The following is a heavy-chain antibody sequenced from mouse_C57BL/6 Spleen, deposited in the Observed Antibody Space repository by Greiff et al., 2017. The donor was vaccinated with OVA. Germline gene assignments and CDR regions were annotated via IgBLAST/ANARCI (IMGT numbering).Heavy chain of an antibody. D-gene: IGHD1-1*01. J-gene: IGHJ1*03. Sequence: EVKLMESGGGLVKPGGSLKLSCAASGFTFSSYTMSWVRQTPEKRLEWVATISGGGGNTYYPDSVKGRFTISRDNAKNTLYLQMGSLKSEDTAWYYCARHGDYYGSSYWYFDVWGTGTTVTVSS. CDR1: GFTFSSYT. V-gene: IGHV5-9*01. CDR2: ISGGGGNT. CDR3: ARHGDYYGSSYWYFDV.